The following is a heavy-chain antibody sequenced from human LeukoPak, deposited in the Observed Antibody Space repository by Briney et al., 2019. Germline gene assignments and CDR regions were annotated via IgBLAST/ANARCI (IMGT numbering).Heavy chain of an antibody. CDR2: INPNSGGT. J-gene: IGHJ5*02. V-gene: IGHV1-2*06. CDR1: GYTFTGYY. D-gene: IGHD3-3*01. Sequence: GASVKVSCKASGYTFTGYYMHWVRQAPGQGLEWMGRINPNSGGTNYAQEFQGRVTMTRDTSISTAYMELSRLRSDDTAVYYCARDSYDFWSGYYQPWGQGTLVTVSS. CDR3: ARDSYDFWSGYYQP.